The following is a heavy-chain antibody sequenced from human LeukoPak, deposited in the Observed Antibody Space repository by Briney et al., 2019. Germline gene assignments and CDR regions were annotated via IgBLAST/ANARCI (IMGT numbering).Heavy chain of an antibody. V-gene: IGHV4-59*08. D-gene: IGHD4-23*01. CDR2: INYSGST. J-gene: IGHJ4*02. CDR3: ARRIDYGGSPFDY. Sequence: SETLSLTCTVSGGSISSHYWSWIRQPPGKGLEWIGYINYSGSTSYNPSLKSRVTISIDTSKNQLSLKLNSVTAADTAVYYCARRIDYGGSPFDYWGQGTLVTVSS. CDR1: GGSISSHY.